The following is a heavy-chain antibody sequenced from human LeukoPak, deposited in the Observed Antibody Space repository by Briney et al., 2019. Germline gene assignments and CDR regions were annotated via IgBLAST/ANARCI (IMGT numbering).Heavy chain of an antibody. CDR1: GGSISSYY. CDR3: ARVNLGEYYFDY. V-gene: IGHV4-59*01. J-gene: IGHJ4*02. D-gene: IGHD6-6*01. Sequence: SETLSLTCTVSGGSISSYYWSWIRQPPGKGLEWIGYIYYSGSGSTNYSPSLKSRVTISVDTSKNQFSLKLSSVTAADTALYYCARVNLGEYYFDYWGREPWSPSPQ. CDR2: IYYSGSGST.